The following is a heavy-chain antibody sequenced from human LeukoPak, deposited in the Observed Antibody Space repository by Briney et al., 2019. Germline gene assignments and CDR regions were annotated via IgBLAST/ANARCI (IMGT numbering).Heavy chain of an antibody. CDR2: INPNSGGT. CDR3: ARSRIVGDYYYYMDV. Sequence: GASVKVSCKASGYTFTGYYMHWVRQAPGQGLEWMGWINPNSGGTNYAQKFQGRVTMTRDTSISTAYMELSRLRSDDTAVYYCARSRIVGDYYYYMDVWGKGTTVTISS. CDR1: GYTFTGYY. D-gene: IGHD1-26*01. J-gene: IGHJ6*03. V-gene: IGHV1-2*02.